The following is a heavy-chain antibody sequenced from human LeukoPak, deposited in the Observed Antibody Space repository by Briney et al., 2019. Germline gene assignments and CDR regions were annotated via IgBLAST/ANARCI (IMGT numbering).Heavy chain of an antibody. CDR2: ISAYNGNT. J-gene: IGHJ4*02. V-gene: IGHV1-18*01. Sequence: ASVKVSCKASGYTFTSYGISWVRQAPGQGLEWMGWISAYNGNTNYAQKLQGRVTMTTDTSTSTAYMELRSLRSDDTAVYYCARAYYYDSSGYYHVRPVDYWGQETLVTVSS. D-gene: IGHD3-22*01. CDR1: GYTFTSYG. CDR3: ARAYYYDSSGYYHVRPVDY.